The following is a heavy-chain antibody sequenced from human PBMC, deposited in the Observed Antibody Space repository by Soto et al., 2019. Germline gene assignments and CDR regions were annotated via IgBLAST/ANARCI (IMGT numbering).Heavy chain of an antibody. CDR2: ISWNSGSI. V-gene: IGHV3-9*01. CDR3: AKDRRPSEFDY. J-gene: IGHJ4*02. Sequence: SLRLSCAASGFTFDDYAMHWVRQAPGKGLEWVSGISWNSGSIGYADSVKGRFTISRDNAKNSLYLQMNSLRAEDTALYYCAKDRRPSEFDYWGQGTLVTVSS. CDR1: GFTFDDYA.